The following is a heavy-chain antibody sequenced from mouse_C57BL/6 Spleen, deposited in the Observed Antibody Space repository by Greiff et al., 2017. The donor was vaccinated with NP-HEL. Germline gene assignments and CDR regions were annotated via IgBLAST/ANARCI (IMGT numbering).Heavy chain of an antibody. CDR3: ARSTLFDY. J-gene: IGHJ2*01. CDR2: IDPSDSYT. D-gene: IGHD2-1*01. Sequence: VQLQQPGAELVMPGASVKLSCKASGYTFTSYWMHWVKQRPGQGLEWIGEIDPSDSYTNYNQKFKGKSTLTVDKSSSTAYMQLSSLTSEDSAVYYCARSTLFDYWGQGTTLTVSS. CDR1: GYTFTSYW. V-gene: IGHV1-69*01.